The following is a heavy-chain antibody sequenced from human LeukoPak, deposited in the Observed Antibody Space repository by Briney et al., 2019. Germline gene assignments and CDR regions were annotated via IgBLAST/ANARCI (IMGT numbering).Heavy chain of an antibody. J-gene: IGHJ4*02. V-gene: IGHV3-53*01. D-gene: IGHD5-12*01. CDR1: GITVSSNY. Sequence: PGGSLRLSCAASGITVSSNYRSWVRQTPQERLEWVSVVASDGSTKYADSVKGRFAISRDNSKNTLYLQMNSLRAEDTGVYYCAKATVGGYEDWGQGTLVTVSS. CDR2: VASDGST. CDR3: AKATVGGYED.